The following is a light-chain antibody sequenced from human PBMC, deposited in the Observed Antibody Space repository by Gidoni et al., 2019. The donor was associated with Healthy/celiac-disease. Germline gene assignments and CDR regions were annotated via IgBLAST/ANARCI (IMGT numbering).Light chain of an antibody. Sequence: EIVMTQSPATLSVSPGERATLSCRASPSVSTNLAWYQQKPGQAPRPLIHGASTRATGIPARFSGSGSGTEFTLTISSLQSEDFAVYYCQQYKNWPPWTFGQGTKVEIK. CDR3: QQYKNWPPWT. CDR1: PSVSTN. CDR2: GAS. V-gene: IGKV3-15*01. J-gene: IGKJ1*01.